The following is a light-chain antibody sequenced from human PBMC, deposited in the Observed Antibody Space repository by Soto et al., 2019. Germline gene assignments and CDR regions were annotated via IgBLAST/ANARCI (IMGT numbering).Light chain of an antibody. V-gene: IGKV3-15*01. CDR1: QSVSSN. CDR2: GAS. Sequence: ETVMTQSPATLSVSPGERVTLSCRASQSVSSNLAWYQQKPGQAPRLLIYGASTRATGIPARFSGSGSGTEFTLTISSLQSEDFAVYYCQQYNNWPLYTFGQGTKLEIK. J-gene: IGKJ2*01. CDR3: QQYNNWPLYT.